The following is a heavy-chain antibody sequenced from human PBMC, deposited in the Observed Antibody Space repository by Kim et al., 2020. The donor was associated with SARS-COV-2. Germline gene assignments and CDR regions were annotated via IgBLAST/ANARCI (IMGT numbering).Heavy chain of an antibody. J-gene: IGHJ4*02. CDR2: INTNTGNP. CDR3: ARDITLTTVTLGY. CDR1: GYTFTSYT. Sequence: ASVKVSCKASGYTFTSYTMNWVRQAPGQGLEWMGWINTNTGNPTYAQGFTGRFVFSLDTSVSTAYLQISSRKAEDTAVYYCARDITLTTVTLGYWGQGTLVTVSS. V-gene: IGHV7-4-1*02. D-gene: IGHD4-17*01.